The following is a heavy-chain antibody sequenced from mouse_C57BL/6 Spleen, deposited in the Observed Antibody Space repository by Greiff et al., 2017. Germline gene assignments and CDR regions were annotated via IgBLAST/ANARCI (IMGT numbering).Heavy chain of an antibody. V-gene: IGHV1-52*01. CDR3: AIYGNYESFAY. D-gene: IGHD2-1*01. CDR2: IDPSDSET. Sequence: QVQLQQPGAELVRPGSSVKLSCTASGYTFTSYWMHWVKQRPIQGLEWIGNIDPSDSETHYNQKFKDKATLTVDKSSSTAYMQLSSLTSEDSAVYYCAIYGNYESFAYWGQGTLVTVSA. J-gene: IGHJ3*01. CDR1: GYTFTSYW.